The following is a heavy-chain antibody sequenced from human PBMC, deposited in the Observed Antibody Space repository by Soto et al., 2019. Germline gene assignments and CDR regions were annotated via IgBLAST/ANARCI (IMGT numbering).Heavy chain of an antibody. CDR3: VSGPGTTADY. CDR2: TYYTGST. CDR1: GGSISSTRYY. D-gene: IGHD1-1*01. V-gene: IGHV4-39*01. Sequence: PSETLSLTCTVSGGSISSTRYYWGWTRQPPGKGLERIGTTYYTGSTYYNPSLKSRVTISVDMSKNQFSLKVRSVTAADTAVYYCVSGPGTTADYWGQGTLVTVSS. J-gene: IGHJ4*02.